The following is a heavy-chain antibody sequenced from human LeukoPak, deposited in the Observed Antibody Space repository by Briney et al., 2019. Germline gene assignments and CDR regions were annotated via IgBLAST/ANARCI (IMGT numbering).Heavy chain of an antibody. J-gene: IGHJ4*02. D-gene: IGHD6-6*01. V-gene: IGHV3-74*01. Sequence: GGSLRLSCASSGFTFSSHWMHWVRQAPGKGLVWFSRINSDESTTTYADPVKGRITISRDNAKSTVYLQMSSLRAEDTAVYYCVRGGRFDFEHWGQGTLVTVSS. CDR2: INSDESTT. CDR1: GFTFSSHW. CDR3: VRGGRFDFEH.